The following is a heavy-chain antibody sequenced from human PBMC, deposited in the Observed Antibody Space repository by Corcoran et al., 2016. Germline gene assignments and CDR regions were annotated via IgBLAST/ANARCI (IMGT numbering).Heavy chain of an antibody. V-gene: IGHV1-69*01. CDR1: GGTFSSYA. CDR2: IIPIFGTA. J-gene: IGHJ5*02. Sequence: QVQLVQSGAEVKKPGSSVKVSCKASGGTFSSYAISWVRQAPGQGLEWMGGIIPIFGTANYAQKFQGRVTITADESTSTAYMELSSLRSEDKAVYYCARDWGDGYTGGSWFDPWGQGTLVTVSS. D-gene: IGHD5-12*01. CDR3: ARDWGDGYTGGSWFDP.